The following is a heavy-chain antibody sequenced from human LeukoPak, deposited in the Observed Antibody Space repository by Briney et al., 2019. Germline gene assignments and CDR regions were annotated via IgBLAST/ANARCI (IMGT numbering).Heavy chain of an antibody. CDR1: GFTFSTYW. D-gene: IGHD2/OR15-2a*01. CDR3: ARAPRFNSYFDY. CDR2: INSDGSST. Sequence: PGGSLRLSCAASGFTFSTYWMHWVRQAPGKGLVWVSRINSDGSSTSYADSVMGRFTISRDNAKNTMYLQMNSLRAEDTAVYYCARAPRFNSYFDYWGQRTLVTVSS. J-gene: IGHJ4*02. V-gene: IGHV3-74*01.